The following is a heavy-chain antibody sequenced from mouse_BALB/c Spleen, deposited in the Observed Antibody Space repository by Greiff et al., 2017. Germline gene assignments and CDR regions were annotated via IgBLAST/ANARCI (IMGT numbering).Heavy chain of an antibody. V-gene: IGHV3-6*02. CDR1: GYSITSGYY. Sequence: EVQLQESGPGLVKPSQSLSLTCSVTGYSITSGYYWNWIRQFPGNKLEWMGYISYDGSNNYNPSLKNRISITRDTSKNQFFLKLNSVTTEDTATYYCARGHYGSSYGIPYAMDYWGQGTSVTVSS. D-gene: IGHD1-1*01. CDR3: ARGHYGSSYGIPYAMDY. J-gene: IGHJ4*01. CDR2: ISYDGSN.